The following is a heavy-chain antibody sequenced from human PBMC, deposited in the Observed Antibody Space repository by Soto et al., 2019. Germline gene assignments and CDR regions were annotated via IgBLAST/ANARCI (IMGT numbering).Heavy chain of an antibody. D-gene: IGHD5-18*01. Sequence: ASVKVSCKASGYTFTSYGISWERQAPGQGLEWRGWISAYNGKTNYAQKLQRRDTMTTDTSTSTAYMELRSLRPDDTAVYSRARGVDTDMGYYSSGMDVLGQGTPVTV. CDR1: GYTFTSYG. CDR3: ARGVDTDMGYYSSGMDV. J-gene: IGHJ6*02. V-gene: IGHV1-18*01. CDR2: ISAYNGKT.